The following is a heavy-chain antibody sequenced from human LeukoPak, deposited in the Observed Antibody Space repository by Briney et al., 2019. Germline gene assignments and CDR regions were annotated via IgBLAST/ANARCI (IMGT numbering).Heavy chain of an antibody. CDR3: ARVGPLGAYCGGDCYYFDY. V-gene: IGHV3-21*01. CDR1: GFTFSSYS. Sequence: GGSLRLSCAASGFTFSSYSMNWVRQAPGKGLEWVSSISSSSSYIYYADPVKGRFTISRDNAKNSLYLQMNSLRAEDTAVYYCARVGPLGAYCGGDCYYFDYWGQGTLVTVSS. CDR2: ISSSSSYI. J-gene: IGHJ4*02. D-gene: IGHD2-21*02.